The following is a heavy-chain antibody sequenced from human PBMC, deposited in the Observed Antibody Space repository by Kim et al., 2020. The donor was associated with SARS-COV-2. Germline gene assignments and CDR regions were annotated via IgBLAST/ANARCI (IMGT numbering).Heavy chain of an antibody. CDR2: INSDGSST. J-gene: IGHJ4*02. V-gene: IGHV3-74*01. Sequence: GGSLRLSCAASGFTFSSYWMHWVRQAPGKGLVWVSRINSDGSSTSYADSVKGRFTISRDNAKNTLYLQMNSLRAEDTAVYYCARGGYYYDSSGSTDYWGQGTLVTVSS. CDR3: ARGGYYYDSSGSTDY. D-gene: IGHD3-22*01. CDR1: GFTFSSYW.